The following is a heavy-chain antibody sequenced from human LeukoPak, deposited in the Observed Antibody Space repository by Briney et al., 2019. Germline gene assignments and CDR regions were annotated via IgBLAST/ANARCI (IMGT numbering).Heavy chain of an antibody. Sequence: GESLKISCQGSEYSFATYWIAWLRQMPGKGLEWMGIIYPSDSDTRYNPSFQGQVTISADKSIKTAYLQWSSLKASDTAMYYCARPLQGIVGATGFDYWGQGTLVTVSS. CDR2: IYPSDSDT. CDR3: ARPLQGIVGATGFDY. J-gene: IGHJ4*02. D-gene: IGHD1-26*01. V-gene: IGHV5-51*01. CDR1: EYSFATYW.